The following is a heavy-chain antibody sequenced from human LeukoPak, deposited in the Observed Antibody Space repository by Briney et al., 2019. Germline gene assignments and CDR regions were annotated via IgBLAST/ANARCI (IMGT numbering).Heavy chain of an antibody. D-gene: IGHD1-26*01. CDR1: GGTFSSYT. Sequence: SSVKVFCKASGGTFSSYTISWVRQAPGQGLEWMGRIIPILGIANYAQKFQGRVTITADKSTSTAYMELSSLRSEDTAVYYCAREGYSGSPGYFDYWGQGTLVTVSS. CDR2: IIPILGIA. V-gene: IGHV1-69*04. CDR3: AREGYSGSPGYFDY. J-gene: IGHJ4*02.